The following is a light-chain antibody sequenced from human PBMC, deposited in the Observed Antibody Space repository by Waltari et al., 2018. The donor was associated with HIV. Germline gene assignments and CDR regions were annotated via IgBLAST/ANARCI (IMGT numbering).Light chain of an antibody. CDR1: SGDVGGYNF. V-gene: IGLV2-14*03. J-gene: IGLJ1*01. CDR3: CSYTSSNTYD. Sequence: QSALTQPASVSGSPGQSITISCTGTSGDVGGYNFVSWYQQHPSKAPQLIIYELTYPPSGLSDRFSGSKSGNTASLTISGLQAEDEADYYCCSYTSSNTYDFGTGTTVTVL. CDR2: ELT.